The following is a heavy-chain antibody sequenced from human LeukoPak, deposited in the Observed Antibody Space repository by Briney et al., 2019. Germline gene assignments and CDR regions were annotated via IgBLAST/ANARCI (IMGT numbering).Heavy chain of an antibody. D-gene: IGHD3-22*01. CDR1: GGSISSSSYY. CDR3: ARALTYYYDSSGYYP. J-gene: IGHJ5*02. V-gene: IGHV4-39*07. Sequence: SETLSLTCTVSGGSISSSSYYWGWIRQPPGKGLEWIGSIYYSGSTYYNPSLKSRVTISVDTSKNQFSLKLSSVTAADTAVYYCARALTYYYDSSGYYPWGQGTLVTVSS. CDR2: IYYSGST.